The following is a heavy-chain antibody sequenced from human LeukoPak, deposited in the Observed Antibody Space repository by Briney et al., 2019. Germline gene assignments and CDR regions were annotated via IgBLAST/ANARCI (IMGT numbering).Heavy chain of an antibody. V-gene: IGHV1-8*01. CDR1: RYTFTSYD. Sequence: ASVKVSCKASRYTFTSYDINWVRQATGQGLEWMGWMNPNSGNTGYAQKFQGRVTMTRDTSIATAFVELSSLRSEDTAVYYCARGRKGAIFGVAFNCFDPWGQGTLVTVSS. CDR3: ARGRKGAIFGVAFNCFDP. D-gene: IGHD3-3*01. J-gene: IGHJ5*02. CDR2: MNPNSGNT.